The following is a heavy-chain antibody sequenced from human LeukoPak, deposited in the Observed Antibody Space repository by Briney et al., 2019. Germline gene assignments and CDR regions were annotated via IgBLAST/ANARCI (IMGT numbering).Heavy chain of an antibody. Sequence: GRSLRLSCAASGFTFSSYGMHWVRQAPGKGLEWVAVISYDGSNKYYADSVKGRFTISRDNSKNTLYLQMNSLRAEDTAVYYCAKAGIGAAGFDPWGQGTLVTVSS. CDR1: GFTFSSYG. J-gene: IGHJ5*02. CDR3: AKAGIGAAGFDP. V-gene: IGHV3-30*18. CDR2: ISYDGSNK. D-gene: IGHD6-13*01.